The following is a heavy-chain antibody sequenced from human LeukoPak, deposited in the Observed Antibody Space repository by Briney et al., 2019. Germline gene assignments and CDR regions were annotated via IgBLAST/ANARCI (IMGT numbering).Heavy chain of an antibody. V-gene: IGHV4-4*07. D-gene: IGHD5-18*01. Sequence: SETLSLTCTVSGGSISSYYWSWIRQPAGKGLEWIGRIYTSGSTNYNPSLKSRVTMSVDTSKNQFSLKLSSVTAADTAVYYCARDKVDTAIIGFDPWGQGTLVTVSS. CDR1: GGSISSYY. CDR3: ARDKVDTAIIGFDP. CDR2: IYTSGST. J-gene: IGHJ5*02.